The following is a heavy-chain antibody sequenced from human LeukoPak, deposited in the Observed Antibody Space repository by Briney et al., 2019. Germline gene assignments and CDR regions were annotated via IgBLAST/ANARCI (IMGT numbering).Heavy chain of an antibody. J-gene: IGHJ5*02. V-gene: IGHV4-59*08. Sequence: SETLSLTCTVSGGSISNYYWTWIRQPPGKGLELIGYIFYTGSTTYNPSLKSRVTISVDTSKNQFSLKLSSVTAADTAVYYCARYCSTTTCYSPWFDPWGQGTLVTVSS. CDR2: IFYTGST. CDR1: GGSISNYY. D-gene: IGHD2-2*01. CDR3: ARYCSTTTCYSPWFDP.